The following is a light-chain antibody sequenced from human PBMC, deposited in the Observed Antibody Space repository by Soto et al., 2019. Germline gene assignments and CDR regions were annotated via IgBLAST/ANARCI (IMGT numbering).Light chain of an antibody. CDR3: QQRSNWPLI. Sequence: EVVLTQSPDTLSLSPGERATLSCRASQSVGPSLFWYQQKPGRAPRLLIYDASNRATGIPARFSGSGSGTDFTLTISSLDPEDFAVYYCQQRSNWPLIFGGGTKVEIK. CDR1: QSVGPS. CDR2: DAS. V-gene: IGKV3-11*01. J-gene: IGKJ4*01.